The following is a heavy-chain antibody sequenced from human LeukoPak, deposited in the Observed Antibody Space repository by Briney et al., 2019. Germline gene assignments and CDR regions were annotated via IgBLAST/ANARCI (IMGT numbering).Heavy chain of an antibody. J-gene: IGHJ6*02. V-gene: IGHV4-59*01. Sequence: SETLSLTCTVSGGSISSYYWSWIRQPPGKGLEWIGYTYYSGSTNYNPSLRSRVTISVDTSKNQFSLDLRSVTAADTAVYYCARGPHYHDSSGYSPSYSYAMDVWGQGTTVTVSS. D-gene: IGHD3-22*01. CDR3: ARGPHYHDSSGYSPSYSYAMDV. CDR1: GGSISSYY. CDR2: TYYSGST.